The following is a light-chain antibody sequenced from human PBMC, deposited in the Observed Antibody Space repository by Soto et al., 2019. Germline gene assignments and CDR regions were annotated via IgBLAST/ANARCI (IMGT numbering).Light chain of an antibody. Sequence: DIQMTQSPCSLSASVGDRVTISCRASQSISNFLNWYQQKPGKAPKLLIYGASTLQSGVPSRFSGSGSGTDYTLTISSLQPEDFATYYCQQSYRTPTFGQGTRLEIK. CDR1: QSISNF. J-gene: IGKJ5*01. CDR2: GAS. CDR3: QQSYRTPT. V-gene: IGKV1-39*01.